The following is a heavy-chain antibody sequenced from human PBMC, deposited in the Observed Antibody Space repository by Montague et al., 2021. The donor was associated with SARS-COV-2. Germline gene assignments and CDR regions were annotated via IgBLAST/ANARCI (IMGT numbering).Heavy chain of an antibody. CDR3: ARHPLGDCSSTSCYVG. V-gene: IGHV4-39*01. J-gene: IGHJ4*02. CDR2: IYYSGSS. D-gene: IGHD2-2*01. CDR1: GGSISSSSYY. Sequence: SETLSLTCTVSGGSISSSSYYWGWIRQPTGKGLVWIGSIYYSGSSYYSPSLKSRVTISADTSKNQLSLKLSSVTAADTAVYYCARHPLGDCSSTSCYVGWGQGTLVTVSS.